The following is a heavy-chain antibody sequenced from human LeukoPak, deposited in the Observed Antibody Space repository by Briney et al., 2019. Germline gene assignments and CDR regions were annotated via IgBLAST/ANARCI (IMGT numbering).Heavy chain of an antibody. V-gene: IGHV1-3*01. CDR3: AARPGIEVAGFDF. CDR2: INPGNGNT. D-gene: IGHD6-19*01. J-gene: IGHJ4*02. Sequence: ASVKVSCKASGYTFTSYAMHWVRQAPGQRLEWMGWINPGNGNTKYSPKFQYRLTITRDTSASTAYMELISLTSEDTAVYYCAARPGIEVAGFDFWGQGTLVTVSS. CDR1: GYTFTSYA.